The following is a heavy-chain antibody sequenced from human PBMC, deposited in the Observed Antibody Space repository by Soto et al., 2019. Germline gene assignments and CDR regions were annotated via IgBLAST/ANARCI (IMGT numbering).Heavy chain of an antibody. V-gene: IGHV3-74*01. CDR3: TRDIGGKGAY. CDR1: GFTFSSYW. Sequence: EVQLVESGGGLVQPGGSLRLSCAASGFTFSSYWMHWVRQVPGKGLLWVSRIDEYGSTINYADSVRGRFTISRDNARNTLYLEMNSVRAEDTALYYCTRDIGGKGAYWGPGTLVTVSS. D-gene: IGHD3-10*01. CDR2: IDEYGSTI. J-gene: IGHJ4*02.